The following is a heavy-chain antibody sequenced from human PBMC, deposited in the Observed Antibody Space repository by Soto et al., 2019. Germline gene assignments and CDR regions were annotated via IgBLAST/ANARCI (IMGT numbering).Heavy chain of an antibody. Sequence: SETLSLTCTVSSGSIGTYFWSWIRQPPGKGLEWIGYIYYSGTTNYNPSLKSRVTIFLDTSKNQFSLRLSSVTAADTAVYYCARGRGGTYDAFDIWGQGTLVTVS. J-gene: IGHJ3*02. CDR2: IYYSGTT. CDR1: SGSIGTYF. V-gene: IGHV4-59*01. CDR3: ARGRGGTYDAFDI. D-gene: IGHD1-26*01.